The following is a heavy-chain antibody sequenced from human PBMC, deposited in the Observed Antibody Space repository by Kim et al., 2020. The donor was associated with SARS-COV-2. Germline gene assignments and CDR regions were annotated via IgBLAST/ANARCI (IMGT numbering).Heavy chain of an antibody. D-gene: IGHD2-15*01. CDR3: AVLTRKYLDWYFDL. CDR1: GYTFTSYA. V-gene: IGHV1-3*01. Sequence: ASVKVSCKASGYTFTSYAMHWVRQAPGQRLEWMGWINAGNGNTKYSQKFQGRVTITRDTSASTAYMELSSLRSEDTAVYYCAVLTRKYLDWYFDLWGRGTLVTVSS. J-gene: IGHJ2*01. CDR2: INAGNGNT.